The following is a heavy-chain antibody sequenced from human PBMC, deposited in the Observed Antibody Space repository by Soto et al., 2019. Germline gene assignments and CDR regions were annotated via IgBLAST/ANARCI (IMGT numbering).Heavy chain of an antibody. CDR1: GFTFSSYA. D-gene: IGHD3-3*01. V-gene: IGHV3-23*01. Sequence: SLSLSCAASGFTFSSYAMSWVRQAPGKGLEWVSAISGSGGSTYYADSVKGRFTISRDNSKNTLYLQMNSLRAEDTAVYYCAKSGSLVRFLEWLPPYYYYGMDVWGQGTTVTVSS. CDR2: ISGSGGST. J-gene: IGHJ6*02. CDR3: AKSGSLVRFLEWLPPYYYYGMDV.